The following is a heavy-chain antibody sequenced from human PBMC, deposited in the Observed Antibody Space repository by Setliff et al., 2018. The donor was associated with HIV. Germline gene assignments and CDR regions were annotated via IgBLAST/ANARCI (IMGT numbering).Heavy chain of an antibody. CDR3: ARHAAGPDGPFDY. D-gene: IGHD2-2*01. Sequence: PSETLSLTCTVSGGSISSGAYLWAWIRQPAGKGLEWIGRIFRAGNATYSPSLKSRATMSIDASQNQFSLKLKHVTAADTAVYYCARHAAGPDGPFDYWGQGTLVTVSS. J-gene: IGHJ4*02. V-gene: IGHV4-61*02. CDR1: GGSISSGAYL. CDR2: IFRAGNA.